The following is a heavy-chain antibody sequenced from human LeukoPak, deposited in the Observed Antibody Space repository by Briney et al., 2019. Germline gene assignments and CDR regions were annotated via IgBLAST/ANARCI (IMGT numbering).Heavy chain of an antibody. CDR2: ISSSGSTI. V-gene: IGHV3-11*04. Sequence: GGSLRLSCAASGFTFSDYYMSWIRQAPGKGLEWVSYISSSGSTIYYADSVKGRFTISRDNAKSSLYLQMNSLRAEDTAVYYCARDGGYSGYAKDWFDPWGQGTLVTVSS. D-gene: IGHD5-12*01. J-gene: IGHJ5*02. CDR1: GFTFSDYY. CDR3: ARDGGYSGYAKDWFDP.